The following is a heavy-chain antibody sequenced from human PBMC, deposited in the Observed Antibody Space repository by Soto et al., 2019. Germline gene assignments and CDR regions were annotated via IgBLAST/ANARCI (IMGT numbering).Heavy chain of an antibody. D-gene: IGHD2-21*02. Sequence: QVQLVQSGAEVKKPGASVKVSCKASGYTFTSYGISWVRQAPGQRLEWMGWISAYNGNTNYAQKLQGRVTMTTDTYTSTAYMELRSRRSDDTAVYYCARTGAVCGGDCFTFDSWGQGTLVTVPS. CDR1: GYTFTSYG. J-gene: IGHJ4*02. V-gene: IGHV1-18*01. CDR3: ARTGAVCGGDCFTFDS. CDR2: ISAYNGNT.